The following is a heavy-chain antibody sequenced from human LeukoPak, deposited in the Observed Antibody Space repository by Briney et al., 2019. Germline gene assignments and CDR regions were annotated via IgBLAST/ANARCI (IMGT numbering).Heavy chain of an antibody. CDR1: GGSISSSSYY. CDR3: AAHLQNWGPFDY. V-gene: IGHV4-39*01. CDR2: IYYSGST. D-gene: IGHD7-27*01. J-gene: IGHJ4*02. Sequence: PSETLSLTCTVSGGSISSSSYYWGWIRQPPGKGLEWIGSIYYSGSTYYNPSLKSRVTISVDTSKNQFSLKLSSVTAADTAVYYCAAHLQNWGPFDYWGQGTLVTVSS.